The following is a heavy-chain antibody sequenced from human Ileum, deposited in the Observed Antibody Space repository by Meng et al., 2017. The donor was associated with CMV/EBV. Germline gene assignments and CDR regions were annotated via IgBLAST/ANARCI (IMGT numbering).Heavy chain of an antibody. D-gene: IGHD2-21*01. CDR2: IYSGGST. Sequence: GGSLRLSCAASGFTVSSNYMSWVRQAPGKGLEWVSVIYSGGSTYYADSVKGRFTISRDNSKNTLYLQINSLGAEDTAVYYCARERAGFYSLDVWGQGTTVTVSS. CDR1: GFTVSSNY. J-gene: IGHJ6*02. V-gene: IGHV3-66*02. CDR3: ARERAGFYSLDV.